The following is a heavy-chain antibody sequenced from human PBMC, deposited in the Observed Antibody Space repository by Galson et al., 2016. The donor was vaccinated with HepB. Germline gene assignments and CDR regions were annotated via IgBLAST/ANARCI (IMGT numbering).Heavy chain of an antibody. D-gene: IGHD1-26*01. V-gene: IGHV3-7*01. CDR2: IKEDGSEE. CDR1: GFTFSSYW. Sequence: SLRLSCAASGFTFSSYWMSWVRQAPGKGLEWVANIKEDGSEEYYVDSVKGRFTISRDNAKNSLYLQMNRLRAEDTAVYFCAKGHSQTYYYYYGMDVWGQGTTVTVSS. J-gene: IGHJ6*02. CDR3: AKGHSQTYYYYYGMDV.